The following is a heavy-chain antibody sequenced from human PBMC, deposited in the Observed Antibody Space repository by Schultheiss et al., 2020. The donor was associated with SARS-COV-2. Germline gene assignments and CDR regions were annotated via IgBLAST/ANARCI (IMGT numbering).Heavy chain of an antibody. CDR3: ARGSPLSSWYIH. D-gene: IGHD6-13*01. V-gene: IGHV3-11*06. J-gene: IGHJ4*02. CDR1: GFTFSDYY. Sequence: GGSLRLSCAASGFTFSDYYMSWIRQAPGKGLEWVSYISSSSRYTNYADSVKGRFTISRDRAKNSLYLQMNSLRAEDTAVYYCARGSPLSSWYIHWGQGTLVTVAS. CDR2: ISSSSRYT.